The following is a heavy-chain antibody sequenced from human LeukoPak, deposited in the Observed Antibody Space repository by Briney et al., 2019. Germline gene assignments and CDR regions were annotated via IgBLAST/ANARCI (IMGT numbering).Heavy chain of an antibody. V-gene: IGHV3-23*01. CDR1: GFTFSSYA. CDR3: AKASVVVVVAATLSSWFDP. Sequence: PGGSLRLSCAASGFTFSSYAMSWVRQAPAKGLDWVSAISGSGGSTYYADSVKGRFTISRDNSKNTLYLQMNSLRAEDTAVYYCAKASVVVVVAATLSSWFDPWGQGTLVTVSS. J-gene: IGHJ5*02. D-gene: IGHD2-15*01. CDR2: ISGSGGST.